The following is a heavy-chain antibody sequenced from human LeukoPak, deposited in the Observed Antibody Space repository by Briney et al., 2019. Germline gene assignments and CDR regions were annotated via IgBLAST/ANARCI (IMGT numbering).Heavy chain of an antibody. D-gene: IGHD5-12*01. J-gene: IGHJ6*02. CDR1: GFTVSSNY. V-gene: IGHV3-53*01. CDR3: ARDRGMGYSGYDFWGYYYYYGMDV. Sequence: PGGSLRLSCAASGFTVSSNYMSWVRQAPGKGLEWVSVIYSGGSTYYADSVKGRFTISRDNSKNTLYLQMNSLRAEDTAVYYCARDRGMGYSGYDFWGYYYYYGMDVWGQGTTVTVSS. CDR2: IYSGGST.